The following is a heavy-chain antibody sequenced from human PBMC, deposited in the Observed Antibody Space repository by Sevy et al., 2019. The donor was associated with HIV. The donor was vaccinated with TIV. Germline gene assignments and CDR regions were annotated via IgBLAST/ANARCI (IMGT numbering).Heavy chain of an antibody. CDR1: GYTLTQLS. V-gene: IGHV1-24*01. CDR3: ATTKDYYDSSGSPFDY. CDR2: FDPEDGET. D-gene: IGHD3-22*01. Sequence: ASVKVSCKVSGYTLTQLSMHWVQQAPGKGLEWMGSFDPEDGETLYAQNFQGRVTMTEDTSTDTAYMALSSLRSEDTAIYYCATTKDYYDSSGSPFDYWGHGTLVTVSS. J-gene: IGHJ4*01.